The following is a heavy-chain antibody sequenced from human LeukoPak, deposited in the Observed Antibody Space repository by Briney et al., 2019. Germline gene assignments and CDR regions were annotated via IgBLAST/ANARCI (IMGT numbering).Heavy chain of an antibody. Sequence: TGGSLRLSCAASGFTFRNCGMSWVRQAPGKGPEWVSGISGTGYNTYYADSVKGRFTISRDNSKNTLYLQMNSLGAEDTAVYYCAKHVSGSLFYFDYWGQRTLVTVSS. D-gene: IGHD3-10*01. CDR2: ISGTGYNT. V-gene: IGHV3-23*01. CDR3: AKHVSGSLFYFDY. J-gene: IGHJ4*02. CDR1: GFTFRNCG.